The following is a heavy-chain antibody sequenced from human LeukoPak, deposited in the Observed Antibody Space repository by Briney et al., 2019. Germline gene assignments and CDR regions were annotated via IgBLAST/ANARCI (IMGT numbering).Heavy chain of an antibody. D-gene: IGHD3-16*01. J-gene: IGHJ6*02. CDR3: VRDWGGYGLDV. CDR2: IDSRSSDI. V-gene: IGHV3-21*01. CDR1: GFAFWDYS. Sequence: PGGSLRLSCAASGFAFWDYSVNWVRQAPGKGLEWVSTIDSRSSDIRYADSVRGRLTISRDNAKNSLYLQMNSLRAEGTAVYYCVRDWGGYGLDVWGQGTTVTVS.